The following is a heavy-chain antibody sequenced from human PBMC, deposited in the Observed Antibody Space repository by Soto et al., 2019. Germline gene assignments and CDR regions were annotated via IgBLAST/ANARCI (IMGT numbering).Heavy chain of an antibody. J-gene: IGHJ6*02. D-gene: IGHD6-13*01. CDR1: GHSFSSYW. CDR3: ARTAAAGKYYNGMDV. Sequence: GESLKISCEDSGHSFSSYWIAWVRQMPGKGLEWMGIIYPGDSRTTYSPSFQGQVIISADKSISTAYLQWSSLKASDTAMYYCARTAAAGKYYNGMDVWGQGTTVTVSS. V-gene: IGHV5-51*01. CDR2: IYPGDSRT.